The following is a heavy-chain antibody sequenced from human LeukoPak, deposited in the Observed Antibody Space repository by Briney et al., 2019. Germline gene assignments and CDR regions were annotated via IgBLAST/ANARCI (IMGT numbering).Heavy chain of an antibody. CDR3: ARDERFCNGDNHYPDLGY. Sequence: ASVKVSCKASGYTFTGYYMFRVRQAPGQGLEWMGWINPNTGATKYGQNFQGRVTLTRDTSIRTTFMELSGLRSDDTAFYYCARDERFCNGDNHYPDLGYWGQGTLVTVSS. CDR2: INPNTGAT. CDR1: GYTFTGYY. J-gene: IGHJ4*02. V-gene: IGHV1-2*02. D-gene: IGHD2-15*01.